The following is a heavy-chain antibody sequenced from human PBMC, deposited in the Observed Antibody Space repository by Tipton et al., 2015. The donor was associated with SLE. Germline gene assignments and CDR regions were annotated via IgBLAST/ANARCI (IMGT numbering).Heavy chain of an antibody. CDR1: GGSFSGYY. V-gene: IGHV4-34*01. CDR2: VNQSGST. J-gene: IGHJ3*02. D-gene: IGHD5-12*01. CDR3: ARQHGYRGYDSVDAFDI. Sequence: LRLSCSIYGGSFSGYYWSWIRQPPGKGLEWIGEVNQSGSTDYNPSLKSRVSISLDMSRNQFSLRLNSGTAADTAVYYCARQHGYRGYDSVDAFDIWGQGTSVAVSA.